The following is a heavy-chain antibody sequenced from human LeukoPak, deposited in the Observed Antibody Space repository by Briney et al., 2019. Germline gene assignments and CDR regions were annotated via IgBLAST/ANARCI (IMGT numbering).Heavy chain of an antibody. V-gene: IGHV4-59*01. CDR2: IYYSGST. J-gene: IGHJ4*02. Sequence: SETLSLTCTVSGGSISSYYWSCIRQPPGKGLECIGYIYYSGSTNYNPSLKSRVTISVDTSKNQFSLKLSSVTAADTAVYYCARDFSSITPPDYWGQGTLVTVSS. CDR1: GGSISSYY. CDR3: ARDFSSITPPDY. D-gene: IGHD3-10*01.